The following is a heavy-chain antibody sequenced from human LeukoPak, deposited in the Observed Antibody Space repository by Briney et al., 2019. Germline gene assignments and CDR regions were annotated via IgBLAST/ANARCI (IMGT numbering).Heavy chain of an antibody. D-gene: IGHD6-13*01. CDR2: ISSSSSYI. CDR3: AKGGLMAAGAWYYYYMDV. V-gene: IGHV3-21*01. CDR1: GFTFSSYS. J-gene: IGHJ6*03. Sequence: PGGSLRLSCAASGFTFSSYSMNWVRQAPGKGLEWVSSISSSSSYIYYADSVKGRFTISRDNSKNTLYLQMNSLRAEDTAVYYCAKGGLMAAGAWYYYYMDVWGKGTTVTVSS.